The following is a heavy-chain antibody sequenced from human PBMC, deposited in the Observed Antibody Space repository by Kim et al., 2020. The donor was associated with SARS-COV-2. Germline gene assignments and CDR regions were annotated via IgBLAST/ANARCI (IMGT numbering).Heavy chain of an antibody. Sequence: GGSLRLSCAASGFIFSNCAMHWVRQAPGKGLEWVASISDDGRNEYYADSVRVRFTISRDVSKNTLYLQMHSLTTEDTAVYYCARDLPTATGPRYSLLDYWGQGTLVTVSS. CDR1: GFIFSNCA. D-gene: IGHD1-1*01. V-gene: IGHV3-30*04. J-gene: IGHJ4*02. CDR2: ISDDGRNE. CDR3: ARDLPTATGPRYSLLDY.